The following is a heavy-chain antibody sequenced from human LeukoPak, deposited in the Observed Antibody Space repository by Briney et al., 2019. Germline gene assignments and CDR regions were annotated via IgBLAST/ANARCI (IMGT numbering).Heavy chain of an antibody. Sequence: TGGSLRLSCAASGFTFSSYEMNWVRQAPGKGLEWVSYISSSGSTIYYADSVKGRFTISRDNAKNSLYLQMNSLRAEDTAVYYCARDLQPTLWSNSDYWGQGTLVTVSS. D-gene: IGHD1-1*01. J-gene: IGHJ4*02. CDR2: ISSSGSTI. CDR3: ARDLQPTLWSNSDY. CDR1: GFTFSSYE. V-gene: IGHV3-48*03.